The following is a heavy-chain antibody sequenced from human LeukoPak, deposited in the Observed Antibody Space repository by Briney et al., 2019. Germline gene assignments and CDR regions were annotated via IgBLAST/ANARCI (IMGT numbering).Heavy chain of an antibody. CDR2: IYHSGST. D-gene: IGHD5-12*01. CDR1: GGSISSGGYS. Sequence: SQTLSLTCAVSGGSISSGGYSWSWIRQPPGKGLEWIGYIYHSGSTYYNPSLKSRVTISVDRSKNQFSLKLSSVTAADTAVYYCAREKGYSGYFDYWGQGTLVTVS. CDR3: AREKGYSGYFDY. J-gene: IGHJ4*02. V-gene: IGHV4-30-2*01.